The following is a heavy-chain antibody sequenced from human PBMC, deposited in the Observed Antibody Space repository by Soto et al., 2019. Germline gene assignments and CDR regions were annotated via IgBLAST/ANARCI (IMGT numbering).Heavy chain of an antibody. Sequence: SETLSLTCTVSGGSLSSLFWSWIRQPPGKGLEWIGYIYYTGTTNYNPSLKSRVTFSVDTSKNQFSLNLRSVTAADTAVYYCERFGLFSLDVWGKGTTVTVSS. CDR1: GGSLSSLF. V-gene: IGHV4-59*08. CDR2: IYYTGTT. J-gene: IGHJ6*04. CDR3: ERFGLFSLDV. D-gene: IGHD3-16*01.